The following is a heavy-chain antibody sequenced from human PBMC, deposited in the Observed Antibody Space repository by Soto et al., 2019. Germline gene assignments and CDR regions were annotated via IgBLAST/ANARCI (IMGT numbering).Heavy chain of an antibody. D-gene: IGHD2-21*02. CDR1: GYTFTSYA. CDR2: INAGNGTT. J-gene: IGHJ4*02. Sequence: QVQLVQSGAEEKKPGASVKVSCKASGYTFTSYAMHWVRQAPGQRLEWMGWINAGNGTTKYSQNFQCRVTITRDTSASTAYMELSSLRSEDTAVYYCARSIVVVTALDYWGQGTLGTVSS. V-gene: IGHV1-3*05. CDR3: ARSIVVVTALDY.